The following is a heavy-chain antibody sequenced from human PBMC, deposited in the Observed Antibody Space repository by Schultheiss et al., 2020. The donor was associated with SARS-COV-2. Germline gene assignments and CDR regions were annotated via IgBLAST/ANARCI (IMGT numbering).Heavy chain of an antibody. D-gene: IGHD3/OR15-3a*01. Sequence: GSLRLSCTVSGVSISSYCWNWIRQSPGKGLEWIATIHSRGNTYYSPSLTSRVTIAVDTSKNQFSLKLSSVTAADTAVYYCARGPRFSDWFNGPAFDIWGQGTVVTVSS. J-gene: IGHJ3*02. CDR2: IHSRGNT. V-gene: IGHV4-4*08. CDR3: ARGPRFSDWFNGPAFDI. CDR1: GVSISSYC.